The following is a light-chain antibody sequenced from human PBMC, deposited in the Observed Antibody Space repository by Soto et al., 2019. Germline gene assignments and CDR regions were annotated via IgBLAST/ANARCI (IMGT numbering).Light chain of an antibody. Sequence: DIQMTQSPSSLSASVGDRDTITCRASQSISSYLNWYQQKPGKAPKLLIYAASSLQSGVPSRFSGSGSGTDFTLTISSLQPEDFATYYCQQSYSTPWTFGQGTKVDIK. V-gene: IGKV1-39*01. CDR3: QQSYSTPWT. CDR1: QSISSY. J-gene: IGKJ1*01. CDR2: AAS.